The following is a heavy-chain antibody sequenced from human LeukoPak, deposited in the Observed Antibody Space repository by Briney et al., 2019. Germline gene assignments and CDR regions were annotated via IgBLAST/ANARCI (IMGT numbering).Heavy chain of an antibody. J-gene: IGHJ4*02. CDR3: ASHYDYGGSLDY. V-gene: IGHV3-53*01. D-gene: IGHD4-23*01. CDR2: FYTGGST. Sequence: GGALRLSCAASVFTVSTNYMCWVRQAPGKGLEWVSVFYTGGSTYYAESVKGRFTLSRDNSKNTLYLHMKSLRAEDTAVYYCASHYDYGGSLDYWGQGTLVTVSS. CDR1: VFTVSTNY.